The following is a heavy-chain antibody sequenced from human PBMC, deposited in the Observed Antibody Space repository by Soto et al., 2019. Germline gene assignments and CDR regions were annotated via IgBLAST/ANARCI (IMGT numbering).Heavy chain of an antibody. Sequence: QVQLQESGPGLVKPSETLSLTCTVSGGSISGYYWTWIRQPPGKGLEWVGSLFYGGTTDYNPSLKSRFTMSLDTSKNHFSLKLGAVTAADTAVYYCVRHRGPAPVYWGQGTLVTASS. D-gene: IGHD3-10*01. CDR3: VRHRGPAPVY. CDR1: GGSISGYY. J-gene: IGHJ4*02. CDR2: LFYGGTT. V-gene: IGHV4-39*01.